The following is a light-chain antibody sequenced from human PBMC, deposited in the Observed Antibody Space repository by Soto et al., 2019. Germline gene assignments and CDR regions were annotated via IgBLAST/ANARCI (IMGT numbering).Light chain of an antibody. CDR2: DVS. J-gene: IGLJ1*01. V-gene: IGLV2-14*01. Sequence: QSVLNQPVFVSGAPGQSITISCNGTSKDVFGYNYVSWYQQHPGKAPKLMIYDVSNRHSVVSNRFSGSKSGNTDSLTISGLHAEDEADYYCSSYTSSSTPLYVFGTGTKVTV. CDR3: SSYTSSSTPLYV. CDR1: SKDVFGYNY.